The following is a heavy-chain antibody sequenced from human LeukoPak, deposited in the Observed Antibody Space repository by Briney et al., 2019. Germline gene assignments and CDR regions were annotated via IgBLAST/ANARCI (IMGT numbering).Heavy chain of an antibody. D-gene: IGHD1-26*01. V-gene: IGHV3-23*01. CDR1: GFTFSSYA. CDR2: ISGSGGST. Sequence: GGSLRLSCAASGFTFSSYAMTWVRQAPGKGLEWVSGISGSGGSTDYADSVKGRFTISRDNSKNTLSLLMNSLRAEDTAVYYCAKDGYSGSYYRYYYYYMDVWGKGTTVIISS. J-gene: IGHJ6*03. CDR3: AKDGYSGSYYRYYYYYMDV.